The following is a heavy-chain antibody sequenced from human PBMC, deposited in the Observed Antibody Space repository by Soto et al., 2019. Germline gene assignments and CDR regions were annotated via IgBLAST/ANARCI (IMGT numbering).Heavy chain of an antibody. V-gene: IGHV4-59*01. CDR2: IYYTGST. CDR1: GGSLSSYW. Sequence: SETLSLTCTVSGGSLSSYWWSWIRQPPGKGLEWIGYIYYTGSTNYNPSLKSRVTISLDASKNQFSLKLSSVTAADTAVYYCARGPGASGTYHYFFDYWGPGNLVTAPQ. CDR3: ARGPGASGTYHYFFDY. D-gene: IGHD3-10*01. J-gene: IGHJ4*02.